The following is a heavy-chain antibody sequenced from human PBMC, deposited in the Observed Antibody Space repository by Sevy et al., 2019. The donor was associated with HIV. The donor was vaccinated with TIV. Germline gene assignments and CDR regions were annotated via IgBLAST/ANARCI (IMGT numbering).Heavy chain of an antibody. Sequence: GGSLRLSCAASGFTFSSHGMHWVRQAPGKGLEWVAVIWYDGSNKYYADSVKGRFTISRDNSKSTLFLQMNSLRAEDTAVYYCAKGRQLVSGRFGTYFDSWGQGTLVTVSS. J-gene: IGHJ4*02. D-gene: IGHD6-13*01. CDR1: GFTFSSHG. V-gene: IGHV3-33*06. CDR3: AKGRQLVSGRFGTYFDS. CDR2: IWYDGSNK.